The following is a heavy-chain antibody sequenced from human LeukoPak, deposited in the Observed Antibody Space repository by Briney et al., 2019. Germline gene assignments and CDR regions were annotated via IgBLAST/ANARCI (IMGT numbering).Heavy chain of an antibody. V-gene: IGHV3-23*01. CDR1: GFTFSNYA. D-gene: IGHD3-3*01. Sequence: GGSLRLSCAASGFTFSNYAMSWVRQAPGKGLEWVSDISGSGGNTYYAASVKGRFTISRDNSKNTLYLQMNSLRADDTAVYYCVPRKEWSCYMGVWGKGTTVTVSS. CDR2: ISGSGGNT. CDR3: VPRKEWSCYMGV. J-gene: IGHJ6*03.